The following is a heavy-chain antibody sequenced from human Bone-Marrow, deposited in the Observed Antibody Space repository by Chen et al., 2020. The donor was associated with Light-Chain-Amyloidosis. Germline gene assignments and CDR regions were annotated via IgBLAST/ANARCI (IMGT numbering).Heavy chain of an antibody. J-gene: IGHJ3*02. CDR3: AKDISYDDILPGYPADAFDI. Sequence: EVQLVESGGGLLQRGGSLRLSCAASGFAFGSYAMSWVRQAPGQGLEWVSTISGGGGRRYYGDAVKGRFTISRDNSENALLVKRMSWSAEDTAVYYCAKDISYDDILPGYPADAFDIWGQGTMVTVSS. V-gene: IGHV3-23*04. CDR2: ISGGGGRR. D-gene: IGHD3-9*01. CDR1: GFAFGSYA.